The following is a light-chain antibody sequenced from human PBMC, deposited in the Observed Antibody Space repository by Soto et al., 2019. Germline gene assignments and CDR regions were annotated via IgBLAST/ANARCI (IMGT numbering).Light chain of an antibody. Sequence: EGVMRQSPATVFLSPREGVTLSCRASQTISNDLAWYPQKPGQAPRLLIYGASTRATGVPARFSGGGSGTEFTLTISSLQSEDFAFYYCQQNNKWPPVTFGGGTKVDIK. J-gene: IGKJ4*01. CDR3: QQNNKWPPVT. V-gene: IGKV3-15*01. CDR2: GAS. CDR1: QTISND.